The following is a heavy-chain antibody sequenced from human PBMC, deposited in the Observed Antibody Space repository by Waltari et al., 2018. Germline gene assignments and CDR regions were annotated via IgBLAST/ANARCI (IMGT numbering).Heavy chain of an antibody. V-gene: IGHV1-2*04. CDR1: GYPFTGYY. J-gene: IGHJ4*02. D-gene: IGHD6-19*01. Sequence: QVQLVQSGAEVKKPGASVKVSCKASGYPFTGYYMHWLRQAPGQGLEWMGWINPNSGGTNYAQKFQGWVTMTRDTSISTAYMELSRLRSDDTAVYYCARTEHSSGWYDYWGQGTLVTVSS. CDR2: INPNSGGT. CDR3: ARTEHSSGWYDY.